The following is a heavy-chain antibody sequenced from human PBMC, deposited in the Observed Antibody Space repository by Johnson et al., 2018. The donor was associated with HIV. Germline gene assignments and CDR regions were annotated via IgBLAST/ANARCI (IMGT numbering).Heavy chain of an antibody. V-gene: IGHV3-66*02. CDR1: GFTVSSNY. CDR2: IYSGGST. D-gene: IGHD1-14*01. Sequence: VQLVESGGGLVQPGGSLRLSCAASGFTVSSNYMSWVRQAPGKGLEWVSVIYSGGSTYYADPVKGRFTISRDNSKNTLYLQMNSLRAEDTAVYYCARASAVFDAFDIWGQGTMVTVSS. CDR3: ARASAVFDAFDI. J-gene: IGHJ3*02.